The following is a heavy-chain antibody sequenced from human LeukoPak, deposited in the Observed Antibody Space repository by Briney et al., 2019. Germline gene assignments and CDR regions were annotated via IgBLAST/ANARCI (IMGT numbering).Heavy chain of an antibody. CDR2: IYYSGST. Sequence: SETLSLTCTVSGGSISSYYWSWIRQPPGKGLEWIGYIYYSGSTNYNPSLKSRVTISVDTSKNQFSLKLSSVTAADVAVYYCARLFQLQHSDAFDIWGQGTMVTVSS. CDR1: GGSISSYY. J-gene: IGHJ3*02. V-gene: IGHV4-59*01. CDR3: ARLFQLQHSDAFDI. D-gene: IGHD2-2*01.